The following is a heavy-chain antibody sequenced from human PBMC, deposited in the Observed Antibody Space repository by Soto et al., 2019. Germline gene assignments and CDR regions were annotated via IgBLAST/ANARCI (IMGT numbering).Heavy chain of an antibody. CDR2: IYHSGST. J-gene: IGHJ4*02. V-gene: IGHV4-30-2*01. CDR3: ARAVVVAGQH. Sequence: QLQLQESGSGLVKPSQTLSLTCAVSGGSISSGGYSWSWIRQPPGKGLEWIGYIYHSGSTYYNPSLKGRVTISVDKSKNHVSLKLSPVTAADTAVYFCARAVVVAGQHWGQGTLVTVSS. D-gene: IGHD2-15*01. CDR1: GGSISSGGYS.